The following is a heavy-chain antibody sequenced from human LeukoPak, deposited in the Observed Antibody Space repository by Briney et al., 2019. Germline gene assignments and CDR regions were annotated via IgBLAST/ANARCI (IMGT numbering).Heavy chain of an antibody. CDR2: TSGRGGTT. CDR3: TKGPWGLWLPDY. CDR1: GFTFSTYA. J-gene: IGHJ4*02. D-gene: IGHD5-18*01. V-gene: IGHV3-23*01. Sequence: HSGGSLRLSCAASGFTFSTYAMSWVRQAPGKGLEWVSATSGRGGTTYYADSVKGRFTISRDNYKNTLYLQMNSLRAEDTAVYYCTKGPWGLWLPDYWGQGTLVTVSS.